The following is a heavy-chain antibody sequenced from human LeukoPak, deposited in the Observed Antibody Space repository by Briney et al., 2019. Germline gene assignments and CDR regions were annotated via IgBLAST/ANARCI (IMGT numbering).Heavy chain of an antibody. CDR3: AREGGPYRPLDY. J-gene: IGHJ4*02. CDR2: VNLQGST. CDR1: GGSITNTNY. V-gene: IGHV4-4*02. Sequence: SETLSLTCGVSGGSITNTNYWTWVRQPPGKGLEWIGEVNLQGSTNYNPSLMGRVAISVDMSENHISLQLTSVTAADTAVYYCAREGGPYRPLDYSGQGTLVTVSS.